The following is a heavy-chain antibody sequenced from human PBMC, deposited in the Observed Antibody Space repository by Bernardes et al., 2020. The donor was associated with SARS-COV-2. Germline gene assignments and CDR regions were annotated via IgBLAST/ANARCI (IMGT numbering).Heavy chain of an antibody. CDR3: ARNKLGKIPNY. J-gene: IGHJ4*02. CDR1: GFTFSDYY. D-gene: IGHD7-27*01. V-gene: IGHV3-11*01. Sequence: GGSLRLSCAASGFTFSDYYMTWIRQAPGKGLEWISYITSSGSTIYYADSVKGRFTISRDNAKKSLYLQLNNLRADDTAVYYCARNKLGKIPNYWGQGTLVTVSS. CDR2: ITSSGSTI.